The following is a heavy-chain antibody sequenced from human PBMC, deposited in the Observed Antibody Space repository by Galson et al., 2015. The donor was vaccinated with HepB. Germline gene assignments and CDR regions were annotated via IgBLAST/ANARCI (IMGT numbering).Heavy chain of an antibody. J-gene: IGHJ4*02. CDR2: ISYGGSNE. CDR1: GFTFSSYG. Sequence: SLRLSCAASGFTFSSYGMHWVRQAPGKGLEWVAVISYGGSNEHYADSVKGRFTISRDNSKNTLYLHMKSLKTEDTAVYYCTRLGDLSGYSSSWGQGTLVTVSS. V-gene: IGHV3-33*05. D-gene: IGHD6-13*01. CDR3: TRLGDLSGYSSS.